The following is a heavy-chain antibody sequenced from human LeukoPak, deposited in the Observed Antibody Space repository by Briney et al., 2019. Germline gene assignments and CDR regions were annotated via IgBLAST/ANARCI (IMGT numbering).Heavy chain of an antibody. J-gene: IGHJ5*02. CDR3: AKFKGLYGDYVEDWFDP. V-gene: IGHV3-21*04. D-gene: IGHD4-17*01. Sequence: KTGGSLRLSCAASGFTFSSYSMNWVRQAPGKGLEWVSSISSSSSYIYYADSVKGRFTISRDNSKNTLYLQMNSLRAEDTAVYYCAKFKGLYGDYVEDWFDPWGQGTLVTVSS. CDR2: ISSSSSYI. CDR1: GFTFSSYS.